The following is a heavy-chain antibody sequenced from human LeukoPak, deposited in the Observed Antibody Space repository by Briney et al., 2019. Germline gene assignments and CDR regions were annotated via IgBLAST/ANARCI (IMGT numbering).Heavy chain of an antibody. CDR2: ISAYNGNT. V-gene: IGHV1-18*01. CDR3: ARDLKVRGVNYFDY. D-gene: IGHD3-10*01. CDR1: GYTFTSYG. Sequence: ASVKVSCKASGYTFTSYGISWVRQSPGQGLVWMGWISAYNGNTNYAQKPQGRVTMTTDTSTSTAYMELRSLRSDDTAVYYCARDLKVRGVNYFDYWGQGTLVTVSS. J-gene: IGHJ4*02.